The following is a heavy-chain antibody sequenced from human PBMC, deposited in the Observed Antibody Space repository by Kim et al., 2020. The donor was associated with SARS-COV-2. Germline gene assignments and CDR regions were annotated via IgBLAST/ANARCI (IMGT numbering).Heavy chain of an antibody. Sequence: ASVKVSCKASGYTFTSYGISWVRQAPGQGLEWMGWISAYNGNTNYAQKLQGRVTMTTDTSTSTAYMELRSLRSDDTAVYYCARDQYYDISGGYYGMDVWGQGTTVTVSS. CDR2: ISAYNGNT. D-gene: IGHD3-9*01. J-gene: IGHJ6*02. CDR1: GYTFTSYG. CDR3: ARDQYYDISGGYYGMDV. V-gene: IGHV1-18*01.